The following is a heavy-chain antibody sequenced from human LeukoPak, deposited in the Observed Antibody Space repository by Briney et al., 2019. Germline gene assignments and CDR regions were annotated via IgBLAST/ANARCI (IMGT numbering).Heavy chain of an antibody. D-gene: IGHD6-13*01. CDR2: ISSSSSYI. J-gene: IGHJ4*02. CDR1: GFTFSSYS. CDR3: ARGHSCIAAAGGREDY. V-gene: IGHV3-21*01. Sequence: GGPLRLSCAASGFTFSSYSMNWVRQAPGKGLEWVSSISSSSSYIYYADSVKGRFTISRDNAKNSLYLQMNSLRAEDTAVYYCARGHSCIAAAGGREDYWGQGTLVTVSS.